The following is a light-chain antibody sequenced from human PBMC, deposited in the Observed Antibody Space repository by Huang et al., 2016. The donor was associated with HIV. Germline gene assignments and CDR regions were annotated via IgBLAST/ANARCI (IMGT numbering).Light chain of an antibody. Sequence: EIVMTQYPATLSVSPGERATLSCRASQRVSSNLAWYRQKPGQAPRLLIYGASTRATGIPARFSGSGSGTVFTLTISSLQSEDFAVYYCQQYNNWPLTFGGGTKVEIK. J-gene: IGKJ4*01. CDR2: GAS. CDR3: QQYNNWPLT. V-gene: IGKV3-15*01. CDR1: QRVSSN.